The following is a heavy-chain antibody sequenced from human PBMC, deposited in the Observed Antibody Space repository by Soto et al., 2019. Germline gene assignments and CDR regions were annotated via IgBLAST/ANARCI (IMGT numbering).Heavy chain of an antibody. V-gene: IGHV4-39*01. CDR2: IYYNGDT. J-gene: IGHJ4*02. Sequence: SETLSLTCTVSGGSISTSDSYWGWIRQPPGKGLEWIANIYYNGDTYYNPSLKSRVSISKDTSKNQFSLNLSSVTAADTAVYYCARHLTRDSEGDYEVWGQGTLVTVSS. D-gene: IGHD4-17*01. CDR3: ARHLTRDSEGDYEV. CDR1: GGSISTSDSY.